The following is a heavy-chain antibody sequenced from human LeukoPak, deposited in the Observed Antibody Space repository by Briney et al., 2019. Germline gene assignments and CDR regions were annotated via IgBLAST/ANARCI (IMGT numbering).Heavy chain of an antibody. CDR2: INWNGGAT. CDR1: GFIFDNYG. CDR3: AELGITMIGGV. J-gene: IGHJ6*04. V-gene: IGHV3-20*04. D-gene: IGHD3-10*02. Sequence: GGSLRLSCAASGFIFDNYGMTWVRQAPGKGPEWVSGINWNGGATHYADSVKGRFTISRDNAKNSLHLQMNSLRAEDTAVYYCAELGITMIGGVWGKGTTVTISS.